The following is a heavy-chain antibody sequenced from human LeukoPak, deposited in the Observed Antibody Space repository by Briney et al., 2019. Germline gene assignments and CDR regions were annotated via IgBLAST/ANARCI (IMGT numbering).Heavy chain of an antibody. CDR1: GGSTSSYY. J-gene: IGHJ6*03. Sequence: SETLSLTCTVSGGSTSSYYWNWIRQPPGKGLEWIGYIYYSGSTNYNPSLKSRVTISVDTSKNQFSLKLSSVTAADTAVYYCARGRKTMVRGVISSSSLYYYSYYMDVWGKGTTVTVSS. CDR2: IYYSGST. CDR3: ARGRKTMVRGVISSSSLYYYSYYMDV. D-gene: IGHD3-10*01. V-gene: IGHV4-59*01.